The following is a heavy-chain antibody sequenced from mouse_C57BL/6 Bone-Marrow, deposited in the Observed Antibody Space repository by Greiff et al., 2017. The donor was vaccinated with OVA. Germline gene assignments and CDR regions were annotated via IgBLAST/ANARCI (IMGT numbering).Heavy chain of an antibody. D-gene: IGHD2-14*01. CDR2: IRLKSDNYAT. CDR3: TGYDGRHAMDY. CDR1: GFTFSNYW. V-gene: IGHV6-3*01. J-gene: IGHJ4*01. Sequence: EVQGVESGGGLVQPGGSMKLSCVASGFTFSNYWMNWVRQSPEKGLEWVAQIRLKSDNYATHYAESVKGRFTISRDDSKSSVYLQMNNLRAEDTGIYYCTGYDGRHAMDYWGQGTSVTVSS.